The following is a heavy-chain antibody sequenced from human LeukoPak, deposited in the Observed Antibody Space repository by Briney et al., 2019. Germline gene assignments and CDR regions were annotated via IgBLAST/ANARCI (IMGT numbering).Heavy chain of an antibody. J-gene: IGHJ4*02. D-gene: IGHD3-10*01. CDR3: ARVMVRGVILPGY. CDR2: INSDGSST. CDR1: GFTFSNYW. V-gene: IGHV3-74*01. Sequence: GGSLRLSCAASGFTFSNYWMHWVRQAPGKGLVWVSRINSDGSSTSYADSVKGRFTISRDNAKNTLYLQMNSLRAEDTAVYYCARVMVRGVILPGYWGQGTLVTVSS.